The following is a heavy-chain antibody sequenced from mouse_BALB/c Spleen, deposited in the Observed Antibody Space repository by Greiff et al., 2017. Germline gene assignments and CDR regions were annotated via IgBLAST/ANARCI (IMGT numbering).Heavy chain of an antibody. CDR3: ARALITTVVATRAMDY. CDR1: GFTFSDYY. D-gene: IGHD1-1*01. V-gene: IGHV5-4*02. J-gene: IGHJ4*01. CDR2: ISDGGSYT. Sequence: EVKVVESGGGLVKPGGSLKLSCAASGFTFSDYYMYWVRQTPEKRLEWVATISDGGSYTYYPDSVKGRFTISRDNAKNNLYLQMSSLKSEDTAMYYCARALITTVVATRAMDYWGQGTSVTVSS.